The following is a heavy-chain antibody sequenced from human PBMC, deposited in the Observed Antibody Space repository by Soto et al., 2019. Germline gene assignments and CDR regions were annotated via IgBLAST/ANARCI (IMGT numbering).Heavy chain of an antibody. CDR3: AFLAVDGKERNNYYYYGMDI. CDR1: GFTFISFG. D-gene: IGHD6-19*01. CDR2: ISYDGRNK. Sequence: GLSLRLSCSASGFTFISFGMHWVRQATGKGLEWVAVISYDGRNKYYADSVKGRFTISRDNAKNTLYLQMNSLRAEDTAVYYCAFLAVDGKERNNYYYYGMDIWGQGTMGTVSS. V-gene: IGHV3-30*03. J-gene: IGHJ6*02.